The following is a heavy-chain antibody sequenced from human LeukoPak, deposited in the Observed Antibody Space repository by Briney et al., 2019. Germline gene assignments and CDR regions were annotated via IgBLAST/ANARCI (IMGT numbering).Heavy chain of an antibody. D-gene: IGHD2-2*01. J-gene: IGHJ4*02. CDR1: GGSFSGYY. Sequence: KPSETLSLTCAVYGGSFSGYYWSWLRQPPGKGLEWLGEINHSGSTNYNPSLKSRVTISVDTSKNQFSLKLSSVTAADTAVYYCARSRRETYCSSTSCAKYYFDYWGQGTLVTVSS. V-gene: IGHV4-34*01. CDR3: ARSRRETYCSSTSCAKYYFDY. CDR2: INHSGST.